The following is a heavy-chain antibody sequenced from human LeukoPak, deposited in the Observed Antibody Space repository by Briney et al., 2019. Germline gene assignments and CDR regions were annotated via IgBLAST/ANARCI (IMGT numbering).Heavy chain of an antibody. D-gene: IGHD1-7*01. Sequence: SETLSLTCTVSGGSISSGDYYWSWIRQPLGKGLEWIGYIYYSGSTYYNPSLKSRVTISVDTSKNQFSLKLSSVTAADTAVYYCARVYNWNYRVDYWGQGTLVTVSS. J-gene: IGHJ4*02. CDR3: ARVYNWNYRVDY. CDR2: IYYSGST. CDR1: GGSISSGDYY. V-gene: IGHV4-30-4*01.